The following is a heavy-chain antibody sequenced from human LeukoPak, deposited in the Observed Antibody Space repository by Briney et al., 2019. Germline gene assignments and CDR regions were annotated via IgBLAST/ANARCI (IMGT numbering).Heavy chain of an antibody. CDR1: GFTFSSYA. V-gene: IGHV3-30-3*01. D-gene: IGHD6-19*01. CDR2: ISYDGSNK. Sequence: GRPLRLSCAASGFTFSSYAMNCDRQAPGKELEWVAVISYDGSNKYYADSVKGRFTISRDNSMYTLYLQMNSLRAEDTAVYYCARGVGSGWLTGRWYGMDVWGQGTTVTVSS. J-gene: IGHJ6*02. CDR3: ARGVGSGWLTGRWYGMDV.